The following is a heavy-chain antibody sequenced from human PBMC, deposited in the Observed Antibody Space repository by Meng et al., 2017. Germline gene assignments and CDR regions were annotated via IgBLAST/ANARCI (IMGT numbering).Heavy chain of an antibody. CDR2: IYYSGST. CDR1: GGSISRYY. CDR3: ARSDPGKCFDY. Sequence: GSLRLSCTVSGGSISRYYWSWIRQPPGKGLEWIGYIYYSGSTNYNPSLKSRVTISVDTSKNQFSLKLSFVTAADTAVYYCARSDPGKCFDYWGQGTLVTVSS. V-gene: IGHV4-59*01. J-gene: IGHJ4*02.